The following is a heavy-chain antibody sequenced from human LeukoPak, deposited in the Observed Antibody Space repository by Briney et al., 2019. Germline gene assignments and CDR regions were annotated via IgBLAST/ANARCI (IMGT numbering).Heavy chain of an antibody. CDR3: ARSGFSTGFYLDF. J-gene: IGHJ4*02. CDR1: GYTFTGYF. D-gene: IGHD6-19*01. V-gene: IGHV1-2*02. Sequence: ASVKVSCKASGYTFTGYFIHWLRQAPGQGLEWTGWIDPPSGATNSAQKFQDRVTMTRDRSIGTAYMEMRGLNSDDTAVYYCARSGFSTGFYLDFWGQGTLVPVSS. CDR2: IDPPSGAT.